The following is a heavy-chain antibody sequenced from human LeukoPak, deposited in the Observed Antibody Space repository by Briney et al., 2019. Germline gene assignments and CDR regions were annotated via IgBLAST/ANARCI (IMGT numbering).Heavy chain of an antibody. J-gene: IGHJ4*02. CDR3: AKENGGNSFDY. Sequence: PGGSLRLSCAASGFTFSSYGMHWVRQAPGKGLEWVAVIWYDGSNKYYADSVKGRFTISRDNSKNTLYLQMNSLRAEDTAAYYCAKENGGNSFDYWGQGTLVTVSS. D-gene: IGHD4-23*01. CDR1: GFTFSSYG. V-gene: IGHV3-33*06. CDR2: IWYDGSNK.